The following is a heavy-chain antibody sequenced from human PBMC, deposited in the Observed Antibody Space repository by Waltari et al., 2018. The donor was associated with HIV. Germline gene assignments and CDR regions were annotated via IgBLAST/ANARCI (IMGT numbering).Heavy chain of an antibody. CDR2: IYYSGRT. CDR1: GGSISSSSHY. CDR3: ARQGYYYDSSGYYTGAFDI. J-gene: IGHJ3*02. D-gene: IGHD3-22*01. Sequence: QLQLQESGPGLVKPSETLSLTCTVSGGSISSSSHYWGWIRQPPGKGLEWLGSIYYSGRTYYNPPLKSRVTISVDTSKNQFSLKLSSVTAADTAVYYCARQGYYYDSSGYYTGAFDIWGQGTVVTVSS. V-gene: IGHV4-39*01.